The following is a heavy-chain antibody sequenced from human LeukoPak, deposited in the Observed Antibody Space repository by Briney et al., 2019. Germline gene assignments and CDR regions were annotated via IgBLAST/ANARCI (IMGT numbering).Heavy chain of an antibody. Sequence: GGSLRLSCAASGFTFSDYTMNWVRLAPGKGLEWVSSISGSSNYIYYADSVKGRFTISRGNAKNSLYLQMNSLRVEDTAVYYCARGVLRFLEWLDPFFDYWGQGTLVTVSS. D-gene: IGHD3-3*01. J-gene: IGHJ4*02. CDR2: ISGSSNYI. CDR1: GFTFSDYT. CDR3: ARGVLRFLEWLDPFFDY. V-gene: IGHV3-21*01.